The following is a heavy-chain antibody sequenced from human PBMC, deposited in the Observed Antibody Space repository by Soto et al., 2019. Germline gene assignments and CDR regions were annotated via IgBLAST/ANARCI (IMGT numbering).Heavy chain of an antibody. CDR1: GFTFRTYD. D-gene: IGHD2-2*01. CDR3: AKRACSTASCSYFDY. Sequence: QPGGSLRLSCAASGFTFRTYDMSWVRQAPGKGLEWVSGISGTDGSTSYIDSVKGRFTISRDDSENTLYLQMNSLRAEDTAVYYCAKRACSTASCSYFDYWGQGTLVTVSS. V-gene: IGHV3-23*01. CDR2: ISGTDGST. J-gene: IGHJ4*02.